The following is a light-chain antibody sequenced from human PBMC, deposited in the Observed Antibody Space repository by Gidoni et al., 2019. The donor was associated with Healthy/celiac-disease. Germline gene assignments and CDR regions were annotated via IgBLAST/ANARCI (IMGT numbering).Light chain of an antibody. CDR3: SSYTSSSTPYV. J-gene: IGLJ1*01. V-gene: IGLV2-14*01. Sequence: QSALTQPASVSGSPGQSNTISCTGTSSDVGGYNYVSCYQQHPGNAPKLMIYDVSNRPSGVSNHFSGSKSGNTASLTISGLQAEDEADYYCSSYTSSSTPYVFGTGTKVTVL. CDR1: SSDVGGYNY. CDR2: DVS.